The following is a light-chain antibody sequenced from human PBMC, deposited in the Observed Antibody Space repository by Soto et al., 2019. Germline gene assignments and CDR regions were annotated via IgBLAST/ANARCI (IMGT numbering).Light chain of an antibody. CDR1: STDVGGYNV. CDR2: GVS. CDR3: SSFTNRVSWV. V-gene: IGLV2-14*01. Sequence: QSALTQPASVSGSPGQSITISCTGTSTDVGGYNVVSWYQQYPGTAHKVLIYGVSNRPSGVPYRFTGSKSGNTASLTISVLQAEDESDYYFSSFTNRVSWVFGGGTKVTGL. J-gene: IGLJ3*02.